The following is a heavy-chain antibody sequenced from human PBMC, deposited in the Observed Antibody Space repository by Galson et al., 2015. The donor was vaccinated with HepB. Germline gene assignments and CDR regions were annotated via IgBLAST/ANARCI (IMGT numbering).Heavy chain of an antibody. CDR2: ISSASSYT. Sequence: SLRLSCAASGFTFSDFYMSWVRQAPGKGLEWVSYISSASSYTTYGGSVEGRFTVSRDNAKNSLYLQMNNLRAGDTAIYFCARLFGGYSGFMDFWGQGTPVTVSS. CDR1: GFTFSDFY. J-gene: IGHJ4*02. D-gene: IGHD4-23*01. CDR3: ARLFGGYSGFMDF. V-gene: IGHV3-11*03.